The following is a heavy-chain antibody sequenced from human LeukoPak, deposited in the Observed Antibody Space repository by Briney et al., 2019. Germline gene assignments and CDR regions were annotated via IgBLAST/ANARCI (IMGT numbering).Heavy chain of an antibody. CDR1: GGSISSYY. Sequence: SETLSLTCTVSGGSISSYYWGWIRQPPGKGLEWIGSIYYSGSTYYNPSLKSRVTISVDTSKNQFSLKLSSVTAADTAVYYCARHYYDSSGPIDYWGQGTLVTVSS. J-gene: IGHJ4*02. CDR3: ARHYYDSSGPIDY. D-gene: IGHD3-22*01. CDR2: IYYSGST. V-gene: IGHV4-39*01.